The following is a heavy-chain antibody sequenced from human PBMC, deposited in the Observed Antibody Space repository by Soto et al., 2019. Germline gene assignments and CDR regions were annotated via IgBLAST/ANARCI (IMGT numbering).Heavy chain of an antibody. CDR3: ARGTLGRSAANCFDP. CDR2: IWYDGSNK. J-gene: IGHJ5*02. V-gene: IGHV3-33*01. CDR1: GFTFSYYG. D-gene: IGHD6-13*01. Sequence: HPGGSLRLSCAASGFTFSYYGMHWVRQTPGKGLEWVAVIWYDGSNKYYVDSVKGRFTVSRDNSKNTLYLEMSSLRADDTGFYYCARGTLGRSAANCFDPWGQGTLVTVSS.